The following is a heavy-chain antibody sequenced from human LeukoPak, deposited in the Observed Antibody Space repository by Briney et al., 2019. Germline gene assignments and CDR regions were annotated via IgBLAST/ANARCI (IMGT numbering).Heavy chain of an antibody. J-gene: IGHJ3*01. Sequence: PGGSLRLSCAASGFTYSSYGMHWVRQAPGKGLEWVAFIRYDGSNKYYADSVKGRFTISRDNSKNTLYLQMNSLRAEDTAIYYCARDHTFRGSYLNAFDVWGQGTMVTVSS. CDR2: IRYDGSNK. D-gene: IGHD1-26*01. V-gene: IGHV3-30*02. CDR1: GFTYSSYG. CDR3: ARDHTFRGSYLNAFDV.